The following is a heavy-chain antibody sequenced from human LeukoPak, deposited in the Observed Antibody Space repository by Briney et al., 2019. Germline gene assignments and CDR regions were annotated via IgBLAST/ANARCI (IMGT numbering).Heavy chain of an antibody. CDR3: ARHAYYYDRSGSYEAFDI. V-gene: IGHV4-59*08. D-gene: IGHD3-22*01. J-gene: IGHJ3*02. Sequence: NTSETLSLTCTVSGGSISSYYWSWIRQPPGKGLEWIGSMYYSGSTNYKPSLKSRVTISVDTSKNQFSLKLSSVTAADTAVYYCARHAYYYDRSGSYEAFDIWGQGTMVTVSS. CDR2: MYYSGST. CDR1: GGSISSYY.